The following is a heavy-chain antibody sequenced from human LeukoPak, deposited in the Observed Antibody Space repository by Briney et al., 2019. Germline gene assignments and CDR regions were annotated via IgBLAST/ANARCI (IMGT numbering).Heavy chain of an antibody. D-gene: IGHD3-10*01. CDR1: GGSISSHY. V-gene: IGHV4-59*11. CDR3: ARVAAHLGGGWTRTQYYIFDY. J-gene: IGHJ4*02. Sequence: SETLSLTCTVSGGSISSHYWSWIRQPPGKGLEWIGYIYYSGSTNYNPSLKSRVTISVDTSKNQFSLKLSSVTAADTAVYYCARVAAHLGGGWTRTQYYIFDYWGQGTLVTVSS. CDR2: IYYSGST.